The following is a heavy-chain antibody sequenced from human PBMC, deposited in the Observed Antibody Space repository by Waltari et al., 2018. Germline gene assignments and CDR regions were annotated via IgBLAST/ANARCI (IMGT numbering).Heavy chain of an antibody. CDR3: ATALGGGISASRPFHF. D-gene: IGHD3-10*01. J-gene: IGHJ3*01. V-gene: IGHV1-69-2*01. Sequence: VQMLQSGAEVKKPGTPVKISCKVSGDTFTDIYIHWIKQAPGKGLQWMGLLDPEDGQAIYAQKFQGRVTMTADTSIHTADMELTSLTSEDTAFYYCATALGGGISASRPFHFWGQGTMITVSS. CDR1: GDTFTDIY. CDR2: LDPEDGQA.